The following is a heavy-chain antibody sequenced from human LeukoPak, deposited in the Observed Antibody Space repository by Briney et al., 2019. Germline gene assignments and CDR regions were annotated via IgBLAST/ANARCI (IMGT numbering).Heavy chain of an antibody. CDR1: GFTFSGSA. D-gene: IGHD1-14*01. Sequence: GGSLRLSCAASGFTFSGSAMHWVRQASGKGLEWVGRIRSKANSYATAYAASVKGRFTISRDDSKNTAYLQMNSLKTEDTAVYYCTTAAAQPYTWGQGTMVTVSS. J-gene: IGHJ3*02. CDR2: IRSKANSYAT. V-gene: IGHV3-73*01. CDR3: TTAAAQPYT.